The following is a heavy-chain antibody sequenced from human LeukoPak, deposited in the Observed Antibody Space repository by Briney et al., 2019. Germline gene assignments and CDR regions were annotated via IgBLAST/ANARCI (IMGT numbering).Heavy chain of an antibody. V-gene: IGHV4-38-2*02. Sequence: PSETLSLTCTVSGYSISSGYYWGWIRQPPGKGLEWIGSIYHTGSTYYNPSLKSRVTISVDTSKNQFSLKLSSVTAAYTAVYYCARTEDYWGQGTLVTVSS. CDR3: ARTEDY. J-gene: IGHJ4*02. CDR1: GYSISSGYY. CDR2: IYHTGST.